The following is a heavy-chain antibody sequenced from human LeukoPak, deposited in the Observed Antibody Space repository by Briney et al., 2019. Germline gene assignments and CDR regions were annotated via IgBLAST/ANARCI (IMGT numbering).Heavy chain of an antibody. V-gene: IGHV3-23*01. CDR3: ANYNLGGSYGLGY. CDR2: ISGSGGST. D-gene: IGHD5-18*01. J-gene: IGHJ4*02. CDR1: GFTFSSYG. Sequence: GGSLRLSCAASGFTFSSYGMSWVRQTPGKGLEWVSGISGSGGSTYYADSVKGRFTISRDNSKNTLYLQMSSLRAEDTAVYYCANYNLGGSYGLGYWGQGTLVTVSS.